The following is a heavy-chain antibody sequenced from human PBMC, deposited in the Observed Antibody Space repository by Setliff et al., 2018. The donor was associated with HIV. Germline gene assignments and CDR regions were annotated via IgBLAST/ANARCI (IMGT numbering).Heavy chain of an antibody. J-gene: IGHJ4*02. CDR1: GFTFGNYW. Sequence: GGSLRLSCAASGFTFGNYWMHWVRQAPGKGLVWVSRINSDGSTTTYADSVKDRFIISRDNAKNTLFLQMTTLTAEDTAVYYCARAPPNTVVTSFDTWGQGALVTVSS. CDR3: ARAPPNTVVTSFDT. V-gene: IGHV3-74*01. D-gene: IGHD5-12*01. CDR2: INSDGSTT.